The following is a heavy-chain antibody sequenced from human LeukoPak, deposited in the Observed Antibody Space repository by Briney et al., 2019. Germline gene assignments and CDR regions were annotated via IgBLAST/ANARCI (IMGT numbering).Heavy chain of an antibody. J-gene: IGHJ4*02. CDR2: LSWNSGTI. D-gene: IGHD4-11*01. CDR3: TKDNSNYGFDY. CDR1: GFTFSSYA. V-gene: IGHV3-9*01. Sequence: GGSLRLSCAASGFTFSSYAMSWVRQAPGKGLEWVSGLSWNSGTIVYADSVKGRFTISRDNAKNSLYLQMNSLRTEDTALYYCTKDNSNYGFDYWGQGILVTVSS.